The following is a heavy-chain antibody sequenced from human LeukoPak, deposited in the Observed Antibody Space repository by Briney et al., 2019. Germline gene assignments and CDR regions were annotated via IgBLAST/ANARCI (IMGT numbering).Heavy chain of an antibody. D-gene: IGHD1-14*01. CDR2: ISDSGGT. V-gene: IGHV4-59*01. CDR1: GRSISGYY. CDR3: ARARRYNTKWPPYYFDY. Sequence: SETLSLTCTVSGRSISGYYWSWIRQPPDKGLDWIGYISDSGGTNYNPSLKSRVTISVDTSKNQLSLKLSSVTAADTAVYYCARARRYNTKWPPYYFDYWGQGALVTVSS. J-gene: IGHJ4*02.